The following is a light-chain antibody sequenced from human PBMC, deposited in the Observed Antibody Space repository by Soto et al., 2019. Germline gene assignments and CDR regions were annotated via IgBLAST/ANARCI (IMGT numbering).Light chain of an antibody. Sequence: DIQMTHSPSTLSASVGYRFNITCRASQSVSKWLAWYQHKPGKAPKLLIYDSSNLESGVPSRFRGSGSGTEFTLTINSLKPDDFATYSCQQYDSYSWTFGQGTQVDIK. CDR3: QQYDSYSWT. V-gene: IGKV1-5*01. CDR1: QSVSKW. CDR2: DSS. J-gene: IGKJ1*01.